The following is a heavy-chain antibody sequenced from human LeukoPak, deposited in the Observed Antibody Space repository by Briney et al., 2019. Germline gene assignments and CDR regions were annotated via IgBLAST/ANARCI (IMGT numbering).Heavy chain of an antibody. CDR2: IHYRGRT. Sequence: GSLRLSCEASGFTFTTYSMTWVRQAPGKGLEWIGEIHYRGRTNYNPSLKSRLTISIDTFNNQFSLRLTSVTAADTALYYCARRYSVSAPLIYTNYDDKKKWLDPWGQGILVTVSS. V-gene: IGHV4-34*01. D-gene: IGHD5/OR15-5a*01. CDR1: GFTFTTYS. J-gene: IGHJ5*02. CDR3: ARRYSVSAPLIYTNYDDKKKWLDP.